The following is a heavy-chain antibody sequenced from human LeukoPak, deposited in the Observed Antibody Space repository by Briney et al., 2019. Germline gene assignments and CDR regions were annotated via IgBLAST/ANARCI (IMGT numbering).Heavy chain of an antibody. CDR2: ISYSGNT. CDR1: GGSISNYY. J-gene: IGHJ4*02. Sequence: SETLSLTCTVSGGSISNYYWSWIRQPPGEGLEWIGYISYSGNTNYNPSLKSRATISADTSKNQVSLKLSSVTAADTAVYYCARDGRGSSWSLDYWGQGALVTVSS. CDR3: ARDGRGSSWSLDY. V-gene: IGHV4-59*01. D-gene: IGHD6-13*01.